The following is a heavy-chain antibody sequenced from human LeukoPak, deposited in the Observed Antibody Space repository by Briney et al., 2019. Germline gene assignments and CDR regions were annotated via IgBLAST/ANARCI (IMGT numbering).Heavy chain of an antibody. Sequence: PSETLSLTCTVSGGYINSYYWSWIRQPPGKGLEWIGDIYYSGSTNYNPSLKSRVTISVDTSKNQFSLKLSSVTAADTAVYYCARLGRKVVNWFDPWGQGTLVTVSS. V-gene: IGHV4-59*08. CDR2: IYYSGST. D-gene: IGHD2-15*01. CDR1: GGYINSYY. CDR3: ARLGRKVVNWFDP. J-gene: IGHJ5*02.